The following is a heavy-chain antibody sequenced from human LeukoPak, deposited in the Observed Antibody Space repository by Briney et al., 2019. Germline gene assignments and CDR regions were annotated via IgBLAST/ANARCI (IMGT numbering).Heavy chain of an antibody. Sequence: GGSLRLSCAASGFTFSSYAMSWVRQTPGRGLEWVSSISPYGTYYAESVKGRFTISRDNAKSTLHLQMNSLRSEDTAVYYCARVHREWNLPDAFDIWGQGTMVTVSS. D-gene: IGHD1-1*01. CDR3: ARVHREWNLPDAFDI. V-gene: IGHV3-23*01. CDR1: GFTFSSYA. CDR2: ISPYGT. J-gene: IGHJ3*02.